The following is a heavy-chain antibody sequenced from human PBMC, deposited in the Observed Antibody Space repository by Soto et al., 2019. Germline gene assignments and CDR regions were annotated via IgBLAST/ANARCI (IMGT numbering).Heavy chain of an antibody. Sequence: ASVKVSCKASGYTFTSYGISWVRQAPGQGLEWMGWISAYNGNTNYAQKLQGRATMTTDTSTSTAYMELRSLRSDDTAVYYCARSGSVPRTKVWFEPWGQGPLVTVSS. J-gene: IGHJ5*02. CDR2: ISAYNGNT. CDR1: GYTFTSYG. D-gene: IGHD1-7*01. CDR3: ARSGSVPRTKVWFEP. V-gene: IGHV1-18*01.